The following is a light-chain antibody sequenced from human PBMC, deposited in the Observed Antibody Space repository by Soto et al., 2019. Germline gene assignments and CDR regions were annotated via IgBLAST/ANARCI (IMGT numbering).Light chain of an antibody. CDR2: AAS. CDR3: QQYFSSPFT. CDR1: QSVSIRF. J-gene: IGKJ4*02. Sequence: EIVLTQSPGTLSLSPGDRATLSCRASQSVSIRFLAWYQQKPGQAPRLLFYAASSRATGIPDTFSGSGSGTDFTLTISRLEPEEFPVYYCQQYFSSPFTFGGGTKVEIK. V-gene: IGKV3-20*01.